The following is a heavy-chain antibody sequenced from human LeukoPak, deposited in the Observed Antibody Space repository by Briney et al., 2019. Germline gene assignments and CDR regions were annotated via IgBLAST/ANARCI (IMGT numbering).Heavy chain of an antibody. CDR1: GGTSSSYA. D-gene: IGHD2-21*02. J-gene: IGHJ6*02. V-gene: IGHV1-69*04. Sequence: ASVKVSCKASGGTSSSYAISWVRQAPGQGLEWMGRIIPILGIANYAQKFQGRVTITADKSTSTAYMELSSLRSEDTAVYYCARKETADYYYGMDVWGQGTTVTVSS. CDR3: ARKETADYYYGMDV. CDR2: IIPILGIA.